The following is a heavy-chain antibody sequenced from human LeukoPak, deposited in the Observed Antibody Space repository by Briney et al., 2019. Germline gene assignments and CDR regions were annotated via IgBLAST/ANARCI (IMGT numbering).Heavy chain of an antibody. CDR2: INHSGST. D-gene: IGHD1-26*01. V-gene: IGHV4-34*01. Sequence: SETLSLTCAVYGGSFSGYYWSWIHQPPGKGLEWIGEINHSGSTNYNPSLKSRVTISVDTSKNQFSLKLSSVTAADTAVYYCARGRAGATWVVRQFDYWGQGTLVTVSS. J-gene: IGHJ4*02. CDR1: GGSFSGYY. CDR3: ARGRAGATWVVRQFDY.